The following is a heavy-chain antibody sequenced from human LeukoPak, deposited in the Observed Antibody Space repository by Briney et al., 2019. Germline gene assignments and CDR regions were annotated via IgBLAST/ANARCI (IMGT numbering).Heavy chain of an antibody. D-gene: IGHD5-18*01. CDR1: GFTFSSYA. V-gene: IGHV3-23*01. CDR3: AKYGSYGQDY. CDR2: ISGSGGST. J-gene: IGHJ4*02. Sequence: GGPLRLSCAASGFTFSSYAMSWVRQAPGKGLERVSAISGSGGSTYYADSVKGRFTISRDNSKNTLYLQMNSLRAEDTAVYYCAKYGSYGQDYWGQGTLVTVSS.